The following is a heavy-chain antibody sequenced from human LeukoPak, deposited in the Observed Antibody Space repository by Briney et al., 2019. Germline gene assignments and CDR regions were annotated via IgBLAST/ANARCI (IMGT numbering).Heavy chain of an antibody. CDR3: ARLITMVRGVIIFDY. CDR2: IYTSGST. Sequence: SETLSLTCTVSGYSISSGYYWGWIRQPAGKGLEWIGRIYTSGSTNYNPSLKSRVTISVDTSKNQFSLKLSSVTAADTAVYYCARLITMVRGVIIFDYWGQGTLVTVSS. CDR1: GYSISSGYY. J-gene: IGHJ4*02. V-gene: IGHV4-61*02. D-gene: IGHD3-10*01.